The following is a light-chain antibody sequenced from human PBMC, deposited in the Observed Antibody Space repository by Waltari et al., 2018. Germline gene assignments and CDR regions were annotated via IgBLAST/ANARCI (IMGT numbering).Light chain of an antibody. V-gene: IGLV2-11*01. CDR2: RGT. CDR3: CSNAGSHTYF. Sequence: QSALTQPRSVSGSPGQSVTISCTGIDVGGYDYVSWYQQYPGKAPKLIIYRGTKRPSGVPDRFSGSRSGNTASLTISGLQAEDEADYYCCSNAGSHTYFFGPGTKVTVL. J-gene: IGLJ1*01. CDR1: DVGGYDY.